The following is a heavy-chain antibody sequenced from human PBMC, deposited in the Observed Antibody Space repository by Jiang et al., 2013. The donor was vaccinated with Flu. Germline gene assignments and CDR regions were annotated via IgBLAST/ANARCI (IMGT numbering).Heavy chain of an antibody. CDR2: INHSGAT. J-gene: IGHJ4*02. V-gene: IGHV4-34*01. Sequence: LLKPSETLSLTCAVYGGSFSGYYWSWIRQPPGKGLEWVGEINHSGATNYNPSLKSRVTVSVDTSKNQFSLKLNSVTAADTAVYYCSSSRGYSSGWQYYFDNWGQG. CDR3: SSSRGYSSGWQYYFDN. CDR1: GGSFSGYY. D-gene: IGHD6-19*01.